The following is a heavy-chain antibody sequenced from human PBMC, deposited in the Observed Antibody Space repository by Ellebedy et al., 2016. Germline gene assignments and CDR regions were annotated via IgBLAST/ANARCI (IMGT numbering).Heavy chain of an antibody. CDR3: ARDQNYYYYYGMDV. J-gene: IGHJ6*02. Sequence: GESLKISXTASGLNFNTFFMSWVRQAPGKGLEWVSTISPGSDITRLADSVKGRFTISRDNAKNSVYLQMNSLRAEDTAVYYCARDQNYYYYYGMDVWGQGTTVTVSS. CDR1: GLNFNTFF. V-gene: IGHV3-21*01. CDR2: ISPGSDIT.